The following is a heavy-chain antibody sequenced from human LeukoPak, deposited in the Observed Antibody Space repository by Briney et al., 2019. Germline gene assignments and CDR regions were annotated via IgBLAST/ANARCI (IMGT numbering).Heavy chain of an antibody. J-gene: IGHJ4*02. CDR3: ARDPQGHGFYFDL. D-gene: IGHD4-17*01. Sequence: SETLSLTCTVSGGSISSYYWSWIRQPPGKGLEWIGYIYYSGSTNYNPSLRSRVTMSVDTSRNQFSLKLTSVTAADTAVYYCARDPQGHGFYFDLWGQGALVTVAS. V-gene: IGHV4-59*12. CDR1: GGSISSYY. CDR2: IYYSGST.